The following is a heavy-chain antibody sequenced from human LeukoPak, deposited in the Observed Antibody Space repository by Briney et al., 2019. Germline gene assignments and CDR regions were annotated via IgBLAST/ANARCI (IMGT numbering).Heavy chain of an antibody. V-gene: IGHV4-34*01. Sequence: SETLSLTCAVYGGSFSGYYWSWIRQPPGKGLEWIGEINHSGSANYNPSLKSRVTISVDTSKNQISLKLSSVTAADTAVYYCARVWPTVTPLGYRGFQNYYGMDVWGQGTTVTVS. CDR1: GGSFSGYY. J-gene: IGHJ6*02. CDR3: ARVWPTVTPLGYRGFQNYYGMDV. CDR2: INHSGSA. D-gene: IGHD4-11*01.